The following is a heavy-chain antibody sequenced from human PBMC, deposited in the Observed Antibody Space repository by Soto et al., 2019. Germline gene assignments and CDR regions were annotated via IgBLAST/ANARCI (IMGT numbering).Heavy chain of an antibody. Sequence: ASVKVSFKASGYTFTSYYMHWVRQAPGQGLEWMGIINPSGGSTSYAQKFQGRVTMTRDTSTSTVYMELSSLRSEDTAVYYCARDIQITMVRGVISPPGYWGQGTLVTVSS. CDR1: GYTFTSYY. V-gene: IGHV1-46*01. CDR2: INPSGGST. D-gene: IGHD3-10*01. CDR3: ARDIQITMVRGVISPPGY. J-gene: IGHJ4*02.